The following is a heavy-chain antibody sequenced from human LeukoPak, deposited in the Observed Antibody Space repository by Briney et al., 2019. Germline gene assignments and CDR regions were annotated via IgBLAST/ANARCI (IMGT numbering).Heavy chain of an antibody. D-gene: IGHD1-14*01. CDR2: INTDGSST. Sequence: GGSLRLSCAASGAASGLTFSGYGMHWVRQAPGKGLVWVSRINTDGSSTSYADSVKGRFTISRDNAKNTLYLQMNSLRAEDTAVYYCARSSRLTDAFDIWGQGTMVTVSS. J-gene: IGHJ3*02. V-gene: IGHV3-74*01. CDR1: GAASGLTFSGYG. CDR3: ARSSRLTDAFDI.